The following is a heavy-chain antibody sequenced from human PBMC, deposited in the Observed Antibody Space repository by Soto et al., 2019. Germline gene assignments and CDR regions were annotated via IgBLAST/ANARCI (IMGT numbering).Heavy chain of an antibody. CDR1: GFTFSSYG. D-gene: IGHD6-13*01. CDR3: ARSPYSSSWSLFDY. Sequence: QVQLVESGGGVVQPGRSLRLSCAASGFTFSSYGMHWVRQAPGKGLEWVAFIWYDGSNKYYADSVKGRFTISRDNSKNTLYLQMTSLRAEDTAVYYCARSPYSSSWSLFDYWGQGTLVTVSS. CDR2: IWYDGSNK. V-gene: IGHV3-33*01. J-gene: IGHJ4*02.